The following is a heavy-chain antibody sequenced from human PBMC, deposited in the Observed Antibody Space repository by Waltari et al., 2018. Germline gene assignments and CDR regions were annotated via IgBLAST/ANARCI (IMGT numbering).Heavy chain of an antibody. D-gene: IGHD3-10*01. CDR1: ALTFSTYW. CDR2: INPDGRTT. J-gene: IGHJ4*02. Sequence: EGQLVESGGDLVQPGGSLRLSCAASALTFSTYWMHWVRQAPGKGLVGVARINPDGRTTTYADSVGGRFSISRDNAKNTLYLQMNSLTVEDTAVYFCARSMNYGPDYWGRGTLVTVSS. V-gene: IGHV3-74*01. CDR3: ARSMNYGPDY.